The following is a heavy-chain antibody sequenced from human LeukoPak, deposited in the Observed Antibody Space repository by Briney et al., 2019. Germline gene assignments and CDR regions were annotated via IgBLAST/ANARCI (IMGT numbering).Heavy chain of an antibody. V-gene: IGHV3-73*01. Sequence: PGGSLRLSCAASGFTFSGSAMHWVRQASGKGLDWVGRIRSKANSYATAYAASVKGRFTISRDDSKNTAYLQMNSLKTEDTVVYYCTRGRGVGSSSRAPFDDYWGQGTLVTVSS. CDR1: GFTFSGSA. D-gene: IGHD6-13*01. J-gene: IGHJ4*02. CDR3: TRGRGVGSSSRAPFDDY. CDR2: IRSKANSYAT.